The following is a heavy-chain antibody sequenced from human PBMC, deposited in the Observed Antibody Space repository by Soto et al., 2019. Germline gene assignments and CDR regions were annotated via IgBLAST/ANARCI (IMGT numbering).Heavy chain of an antibody. CDR1: GFTFSSYG. J-gene: IGHJ6*02. V-gene: IGHV3-30*18. D-gene: IGHD2-8*01. CDR2: ISYDGSNK. Sequence: QVQLVESGGGVVQPGRSLGLSCAASGFTFSSYGMHWVRQAPGKGLEWVAVISYDGSNKYYADSVKGRFTISRDNSKNTLYLQMNSLRAEDTAVYYCAKCNGDIYYYYAMDVWGQGTTVTVSS. CDR3: AKCNGDIYYYYAMDV.